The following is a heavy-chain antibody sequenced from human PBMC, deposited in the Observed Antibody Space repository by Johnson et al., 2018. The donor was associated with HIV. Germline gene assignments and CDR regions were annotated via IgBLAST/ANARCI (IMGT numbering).Heavy chain of an antibody. Sequence: QMQLVESGGGLVKPGGSPRLSCAASGFTFSDHYMAWIRQAPGKGLEWVSYISSSGSNIYYADSVKGRFTVSRDNAKNSVYLQMNSLRAEDTAVYYCAKSPLVGAIDAFDIWGQGTLVTVSS. J-gene: IGHJ3*02. CDR1: GFTFSDHY. V-gene: IGHV3-11*04. CDR2: ISSSGSNI. D-gene: IGHD1-26*01. CDR3: AKSPLVGAIDAFDI.